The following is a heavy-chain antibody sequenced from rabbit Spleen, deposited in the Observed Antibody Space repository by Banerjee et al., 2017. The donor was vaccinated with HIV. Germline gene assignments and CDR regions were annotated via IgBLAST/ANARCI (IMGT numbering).Heavy chain of an antibody. D-gene: IGHD1-1*01. Sequence: QEQLEESGGGLVKPEGSLTLTCKASGVSLNDKDVMCWVRQAPGKGLEWVACINAVTGKAVYASWAKGRITCSKTSSTTVTLQMTRLTAADTATYFCARDTSSSFSSYGMDLWGPGTLVTVS. CDR3: ARDTSSSFSSYGMDL. V-gene: IGHV1S45*01. CDR1: GVSLNDKDV. CDR2: INAVTGKA. J-gene: IGHJ6*01.